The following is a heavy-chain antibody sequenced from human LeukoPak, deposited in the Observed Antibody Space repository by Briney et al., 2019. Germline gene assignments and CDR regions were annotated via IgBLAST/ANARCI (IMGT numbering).Heavy chain of an antibody. D-gene: IGHD3-10*01. CDR1: GFTFSSYS. CDR2: ISSSSSYI. CDR3: ARDYYGSGSYLDY. V-gene: IGHV3-21*01. J-gene: IGHJ4*02. Sequence: GGSLRLSCAASGFTFSSYSINWVRQAPGKGLEWVSSISSSSSYIYYADSVKGRFTISRDNAKNSLYLQMNSLRAEDTAVYYCARDYYGSGSYLDYWGQGTLVTVSS.